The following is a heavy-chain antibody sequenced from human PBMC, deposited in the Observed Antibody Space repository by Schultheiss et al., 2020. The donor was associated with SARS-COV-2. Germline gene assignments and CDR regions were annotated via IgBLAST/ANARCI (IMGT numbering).Heavy chain of an antibody. Sequence: GESLKISCAASGFTFSSYEMNWVRQAPGKGLEWVSYISSSGSTIYYADSVKGRFTISRDNAKNSLYLQMNSLRAEDTAVYYCARGGRGYYGSGSYYYYWGQGTLVTVSS. CDR2: ISSSGSTI. D-gene: IGHD3-10*01. V-gene: IGHV3-48*03. J-gene: IGHJ4*02. CDR3: ARGGRGYYGSGSYYYY. CDR1: GFTFSSYE.